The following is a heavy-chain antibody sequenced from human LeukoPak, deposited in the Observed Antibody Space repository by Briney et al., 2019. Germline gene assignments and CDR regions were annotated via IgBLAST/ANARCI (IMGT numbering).Heavy chain of an antibody. CDR1: GFTFSNAW. J-gene: IGHJ4*02. D-gene: IGHD5-24*01. CDR2: IKSKTDGGTT. Sequence: PGGXXXLXXXASGFTFSNAWMSXXXXAPXXGXEXXGXIKSKTDGGTTDYAAPVKGRFTISRDDSKNTLYLQMNSLKTEDTAVYYCTTVSERWLQLGDYWGQGTLVTVSS. CDR3: TTVSERWLQLGDY. V-gene: IGHV3-15*01.